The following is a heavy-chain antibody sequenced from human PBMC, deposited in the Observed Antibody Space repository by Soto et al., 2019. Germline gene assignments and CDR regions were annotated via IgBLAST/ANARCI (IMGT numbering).Heavy chain of an antibody. CDR2: MTGSGGST. D-gene: IGHD4-17*01. CDR1: GFTFSSYG. CDR3: ARETYGDYVGYFDP. Sequence: VGSLRLSCAASGFTFSSYGMHWVRQAPGKGLEWVSIMTGSGGSTYHADSVKGRFTLSRDESKNTAYLQMNGLESEDTAVYYCARETYGDYVGYFDPWGQGIQVTVSS. V-gene: IGHV3-23*01. J-gene: IGHJ5*02.